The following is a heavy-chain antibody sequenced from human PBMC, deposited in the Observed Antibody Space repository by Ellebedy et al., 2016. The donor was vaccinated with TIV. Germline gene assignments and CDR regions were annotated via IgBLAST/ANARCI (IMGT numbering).Heavy chain of an antibody. CDR2: IDWDDDK. V-gene: IGHV2-70*11. CDR3: ARTIPYSSSSQYRYDAFDI. CDR1: GFSLSTSGMC. D-gene: IGHD6-6*01. Sequence: SGPTLVKPTQTLTLTCTFSGFSLSTSGMCVSWIRQPPGKALEWLARIDWDDDKYYITSLKTRLNISKDTSKNQVVLTMTNMDPVDTATYYCARTIPYSSSSQYRYDAFDIWGQGTMVTVSS. J-gene: IGHJ3*02.